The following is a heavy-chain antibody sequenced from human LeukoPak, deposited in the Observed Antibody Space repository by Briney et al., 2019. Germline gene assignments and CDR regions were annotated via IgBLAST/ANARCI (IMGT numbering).Heavy chain of an antibody. D-gene: IGHD5-24*01. Sequence: SETLSLTCTVSGGSMSSYYLSWIRQPPGKGLEWIGYIYYSGSTKYNPSLKSRVTISVDTSKNQFSLKLSSVTAADTAVYYCARGARAGYNLEPFDYWGQGTLVTVSS. CDR3: ARGARAGYNLEPFDY. CDR1: GGSMSSYY. V-gene: IGHV4-59*08. CDR2: IYYSGST. J-gene: IGHJ4*02.